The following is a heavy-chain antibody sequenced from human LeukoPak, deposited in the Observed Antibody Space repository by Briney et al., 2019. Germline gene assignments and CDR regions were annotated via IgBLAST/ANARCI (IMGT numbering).Heavy chain of an antibody. CDR3: ARLTKYNDYVWGSYRYTGFDY. CDR1: GFTFGSYE. Sequence: GGSLRLSCAASGFTFGSYEMNWVRQAPGKGLEWVSYISSSGSTIYYADSVKGRFTISRDNAKNTLYLQMNSLRAEDTAVYYCARLTKYNDYVWGSYRYTGFDYWGQGTLVTVSS. D-gene: IGHD3-16*02. J-gene: IGHJ4*02. V-gene: IGHV3-48*03. CDR2: ISSSGSTI.